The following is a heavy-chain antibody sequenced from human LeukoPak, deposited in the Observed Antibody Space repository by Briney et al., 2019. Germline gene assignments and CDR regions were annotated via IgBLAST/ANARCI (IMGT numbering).Heavy chain of an antibody. CDR2: IIPIFGTA. Sequence: SVRVSCKASGGTFSSYAISWVRQAPGQGLEWMGGIIPIFGTANYAQKFQGRVTITADESTSTAYMELSSLRSEDTAVYYCARDEAYSSSSRGFDYWGQGTLVTVSS. CDR3: ARDEAYSSSSRGFDY. CDR1: GGTFSSYA. J-gene: IGHJ4*02. D-gene: IGHD6-6*01. V-gene: IGHV1-69*13.